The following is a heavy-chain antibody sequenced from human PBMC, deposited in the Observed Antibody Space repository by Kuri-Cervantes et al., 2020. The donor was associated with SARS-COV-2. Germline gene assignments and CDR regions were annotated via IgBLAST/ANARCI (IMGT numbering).Heavy chain of an antibody. CDR1: GYTFPSYY. V-gene: IGHV1-46*01. Sequence: ASVKVSCKASGYTFPSYYMHWVRQAPGQGLEWMGIINPSGGSTSYAQKFQGRVTMTRDTSTSTAYIELSSLRSEDTAVYYCARSVPPAGAEYFQHCGQGTLVTVSS. CDR2: INPSGGST. J-gene: IGHJ1*01. D-gene: IGHD2-2*01. CDR3: ARSVPPAGAEYFQH.